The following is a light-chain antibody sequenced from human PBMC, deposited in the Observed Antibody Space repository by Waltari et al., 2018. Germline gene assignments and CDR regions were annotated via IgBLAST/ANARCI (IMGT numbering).Light chain of an antibody. Sequence: QSVLTQPPSASGTPGQRVTISCSASSPNIGSNIVNWYQHLPGTAPKLLIYGNNKRPSGISDRFSGSKSGTSASLAISGLQSEDEADYFCAAWEDRLNGWVFGGGTKLTVL. V-gene: IGLV1-44*01. CDR2: GNN. CDR3: AAWEDRLNGWV. CDR1: SPNIGSNI. J-gene: IGLJ3*02.